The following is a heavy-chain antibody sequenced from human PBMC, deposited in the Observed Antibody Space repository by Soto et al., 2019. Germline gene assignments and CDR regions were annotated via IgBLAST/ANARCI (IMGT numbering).Heavy chain of an antibody. Sequence: QLQLQESGPGLVKPSETLSLTCSVSGGSLSSGPYSWGWIRQPPGKGLEWIGTFYYSGSTHYNPSLASRVTISVDTSKNEFSLKVTSVTAADTAMYYCARLGGYCSSTSCYGYYGMDVWGQGTTVTVSS. CDR3: ARLGGYCSSTSCYGYYGMDV. CDR2: FYYSGST. D-gene: IGHD2-2*01. CDR1: GGSLSSGPYS. V-gene: IGHV4-39*01. J-gene: IGHJ6*02.